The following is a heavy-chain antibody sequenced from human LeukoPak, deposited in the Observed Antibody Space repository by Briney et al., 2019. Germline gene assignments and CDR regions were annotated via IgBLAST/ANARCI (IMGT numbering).Heavy chain of an antibody. CDR2: LHADGIER. CDR1: GFTFSNYW. D-gene: IGHD5-12*01. CDR3: ARGGYSFDY. J-gene: IGHJ4*02. Sequence: GGSLRLSCAASGFTFSNYWMKWVRQAPGKGLEWVARLHADGIERYYVDPVKGRFTISRGNAKNSLHLQMYSLRLDDTAVYYCARGGYSFDYLGQGTLVTVSS. V-gene: IGHV3-7*01.